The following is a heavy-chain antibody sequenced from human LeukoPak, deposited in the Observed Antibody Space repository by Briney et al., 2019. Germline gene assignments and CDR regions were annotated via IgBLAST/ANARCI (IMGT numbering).Heavy chain of an antibody. V-gene: IGHV4-59*12. J-gene: IGHJ4*02. D-gene: IGHD5-18*01. Sequence: SETLSLTCTVSGGSISSYYWSWIRQPPGRGLEWIGYIYYSGYTNYNPSLKSRVTISVDTSNNQFSLKLSSVTAADTAVYYCARDQLWLDYWGQGTLVTVSS. CDR1: GGSISSYY. CDR3: ARDQLWLDY. CDR2: IYYSGYT.